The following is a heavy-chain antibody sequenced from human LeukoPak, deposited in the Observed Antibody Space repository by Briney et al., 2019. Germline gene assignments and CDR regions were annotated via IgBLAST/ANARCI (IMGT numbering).Heavy chain of an antibody. D-gene: IGHD2-15*01. CDR3: ARFRGCSGGSCPVYYYYYMDV. V-gene: IGHV1-8*01. CDR2: MNPNSGNT. Sequence: ASVKVSCKASGCTFTSHDINWVRQATGQGLEWMGWMNPNSGNTGYAQKFQGRVTMTRNTSISTAYMELSSLRSEDTAVYYCARFRGCSGGSCPVYYYYYMDVWGKGTTVTVSS. J-gene: IGHJ6*03. CDR1: GCTFTSHD.